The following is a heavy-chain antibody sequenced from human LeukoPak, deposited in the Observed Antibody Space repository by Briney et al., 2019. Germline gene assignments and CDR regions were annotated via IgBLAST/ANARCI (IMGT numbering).Heavy chain of an antibody. CDR1: GGSLSSSSYY. CDR2: SYYSGST. D-gene: IGHD3-10*01. J-gene: IGHJ5*02. CDR3: ASGTHSAEFDP. V-gene: IGHV4-39*01. Sequence: SETLSLTCTVSGGSLSSSSYYWGWIRQPPGKGLEWIGSSYYSGSTYYNPSLKSRVTISVDTSKNQFSLKLSSVTAADTAEYYCASGTHSAEFDPWGQGTLVTASS.